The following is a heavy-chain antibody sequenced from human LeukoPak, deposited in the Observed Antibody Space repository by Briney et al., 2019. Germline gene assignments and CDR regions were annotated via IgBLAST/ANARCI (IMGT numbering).Heavy chain of an antibody. CDR2: IYHSGST. CDR1: GDSISSDKW. D-gene: IGHD3-3*01. CDR3: ATRQFLEPT. J-gene: IGHJ4*02. V-gene: IGHV4-4*02. Sequence: SGTLSLTCAVSGDSISSDKWWSWVRQPPGKGLEWVGEIYHSGSTNYNPSLKSRVTISVDKSKDQFSLKLTSVTAADTAVYYCATRQFLEPTWGQGTLVIVSS.